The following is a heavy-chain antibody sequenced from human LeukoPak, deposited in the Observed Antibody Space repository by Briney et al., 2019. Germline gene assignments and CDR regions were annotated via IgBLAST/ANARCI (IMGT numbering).Heavy chain of an antibody. CDR3: ARRSISSWFDYFDS. D-gene: IGHD6-13*01. CDR1: VYSFTTYG. J-gene: IGHJ4*02. V-gene: IGHV1-18*01. CDR2: ISNYNGNT. Sequence: ASVKVSCKASVYSFTTYGIAWVRQAPGQGLEWMGWISNYNGNTNYAQNFQGRLTMTTDTSTSTAYMELRSLRSDDTAVYYCARRSISSWFDYFDSWGQGTLVTVSS.